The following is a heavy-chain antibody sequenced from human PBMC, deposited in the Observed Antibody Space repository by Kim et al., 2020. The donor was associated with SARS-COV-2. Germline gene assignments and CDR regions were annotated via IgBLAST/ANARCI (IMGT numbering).Heavy chain of an antibody. Sequence: ASVKVSCRASGYTFTAYYIHWVRQAPGQGLEWMGRIKPNSGGTDSAQKFQGRVTMTRDKSISTAYMELSSLRSDDTAVFYCARARYGSVRYYIRSGASPQHFLDYWGQGTLVSVSS. D-gene: IGHD3-10*01. CDR1: GYTFTAYY. J-gene: IGHJ4*02. CDR3: ARARYGSVRYYIRSGASPQHFLDY. CDR2: IKPNSGGT. V-gene: IGHV1-2*06.